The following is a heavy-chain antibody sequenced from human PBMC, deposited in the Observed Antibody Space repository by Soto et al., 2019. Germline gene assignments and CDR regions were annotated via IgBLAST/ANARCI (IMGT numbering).Heavy chain of an antibody. Sequence: QITLKESGPTLVKPTQTLTLTCTFSGLSVSTSGVGVAWIRQPPGKALEWLALIYWDGDERYSPFLQSRVTITKDTSKNQVVLTMTNMDPVDTATYYCAHKGGRGAGMDVWGQGTTVIVSS. V-gene: IGHV2-5*02. CDR3: AHKGGRGAGMDV. CDR1: GLSVSTSGVG. J-gene: IGHJ6*02. CDR2: IYWDGDE. D-gene: IGHD2-15*01.